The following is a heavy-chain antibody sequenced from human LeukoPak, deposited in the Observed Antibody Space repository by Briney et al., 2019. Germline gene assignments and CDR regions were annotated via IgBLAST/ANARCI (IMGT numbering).Heavy chain of an antibody. CDR3: ARYGAAAGTWRRGYYFDY. J-gene: IGHJ4*02. Sequence: GGSLRLSCAASGFTVSSNYMSWVRQAPGKGLEWVSVIYSGGSTYYADSVKGRFTISRDNSKNTLYLRMNSLRAEDTAVYYCARYGAAAGTWRRGYYFDYWGQGTLVTVSS. CDR1: GFTVSSNY. V-gene: IGHV3-66*01. D-gene: IGHD6-13*01. CDR2: IYSGGST.